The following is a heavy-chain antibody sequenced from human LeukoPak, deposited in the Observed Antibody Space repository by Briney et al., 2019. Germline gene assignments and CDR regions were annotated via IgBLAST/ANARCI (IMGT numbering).Heavy chain of an antibody. CDR1: GYSFTSYW. V-gene: IGHV5-51*01. Sequence: GESLKISCKGSGYSFTSYWIGWVRQMPGKGLEWMGIIYPGDSDTRYSPSFQGQVTISADKSIGTAYLQWSSLKASDTAMYYCARQFGRWEQWLVRVGAFDIWGQGTMVTVSS. J-gene: IGHJ3*02. CDR2: IYPGDSDT. CDR3: ARQFGRWEQWLVRVGAFDI. D-gene: IGHD6-19*01.